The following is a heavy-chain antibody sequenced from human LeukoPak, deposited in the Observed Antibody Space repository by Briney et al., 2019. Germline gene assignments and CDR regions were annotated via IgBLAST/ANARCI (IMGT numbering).Heavy chain of an antibody. J-gene: IGHJ4*02. CDR1: GFSFNSYA. CDR3: ARLLWFGVKEDY. Sequence: PGGSLRLSCVASGFSFNSYAMHWVRQAPGKGLEWVSAISGSGGSTYYADSVKGRFTISRDNSKNTLYLQMNSLRAEDTAVYYCARLLWFGVKEDYWGQGTLVTVSS. D-gene: IGHD3-10*01. CDR2: ISGSGGST. V-gene: IGHV3-23*01.